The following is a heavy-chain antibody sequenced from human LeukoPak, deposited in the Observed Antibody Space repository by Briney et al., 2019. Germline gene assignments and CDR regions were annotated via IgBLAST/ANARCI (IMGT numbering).Heavy chain of an antibody. CDR2: ITNSGRST. CDR3: AREASGNYHVFDS. CDR1: GFSFSNYF. Sequence: GGSLRLSCGASGFSFSNYFMSWIRQAPGKGLEWVSYITNSGRSTNYADAVRGRFTISRDNAKKSVYLEMTDLRVEDTAVYYCAREASGNYHVFDSWGQGTLVTVSS. D-gene: IGHD1-26*01. V-gene: IGHV3-11*04. J-gene: IGHJ4*02.